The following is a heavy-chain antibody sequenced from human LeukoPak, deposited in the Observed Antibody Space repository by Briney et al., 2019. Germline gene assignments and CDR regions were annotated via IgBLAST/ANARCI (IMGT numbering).Heavy chain of an antibody. CDR1: GYTLTELS. D-gene: IGHD3/OR15-3a*01. J-gene: IGHJ6*02. V-gene: IGHV1-24*01. CDR2: FDPDDGET. CDR3: ATGDSAATGYYYGMDV. Sequence: ASVKVSCKVSGYTLTELSMHWVRQAPGKGLEWMGGFDPDDGETIYARKFQGRVTMTEDTSTDTAYMELSSLRSEDTGVYYCATGDSAATGYYYGMDVWGQGTTVTVSS.